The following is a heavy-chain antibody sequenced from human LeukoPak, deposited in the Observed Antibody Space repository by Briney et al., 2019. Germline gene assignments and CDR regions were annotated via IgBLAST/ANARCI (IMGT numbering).Heavy chain of an antibody. CDR2: IYGGGIT. CDR3: AKDEVTSGGGLDY. D-gene: IGHD3-16*01. Sequence: GGALRLSCAASGFTVISKFMHWVRQAPGKGLEWVSVIYGGGITYYADSVTGRFTVSRDNSRNTMYLHMNSLKVEDTAVYYCAKDEVTSGGGLDYWGQGTLVTVSS. J-gene: IGHJ4*02. V-gene: IGHV3-53*01. CDR1: GFTVISKF.